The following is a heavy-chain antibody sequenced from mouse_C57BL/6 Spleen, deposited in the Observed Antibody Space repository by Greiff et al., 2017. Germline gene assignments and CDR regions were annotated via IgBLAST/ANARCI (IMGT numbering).Heavy chain of an antibody. Sequence: VQLQQPGAELVKPGASVKLSCKASGYTFTSYWMHWVKQRPGQGLEWIGMIHPNSGSTNYNEKFKSKATLTVDKSSSTAYMQLSSLTSEDSAVYYCARAGCSLYAMDYWGQGTSVTVSS. J-gene: IGHJ4*01. CDR1: GYTFTSYW. CDR3: ARAGCSLYAMDY. CDR2: IHPNSGST. V-gene: IGHV1-64*01.